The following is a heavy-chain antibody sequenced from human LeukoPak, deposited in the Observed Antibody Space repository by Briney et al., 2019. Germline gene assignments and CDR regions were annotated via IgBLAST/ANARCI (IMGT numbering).Heavy chain of an antibody. CDR1: GGSISSGSAY. Sequence: PSETLSLTCTVSGGSISSGSAYWGWIRQPPEKGLEWIGSIYYSGSTYYNPSLNSPVTISVDTSKNQFSLKLNSVAAADTAVYYCARDQGSFDYWGQGTLVTVSS. CDR2: IYYSGST. J-gene: IGHJ4*02. CDR3: ARDQGSFDY. V-gene: IGHV4-39*02.